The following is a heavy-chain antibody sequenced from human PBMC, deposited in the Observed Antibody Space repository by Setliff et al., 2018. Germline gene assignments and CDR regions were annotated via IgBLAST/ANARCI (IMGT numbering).Heavy chain of an antibody. Sequence: GESLKIPCKGSGYSFSSYWIGWVRQMPGKGLEWMGIIFPGNSDTRYSPSFQGQVTISADKSISTAYLQWSSLKASDTAMYYCARRRYYDSSGYYYFEYWGQGTLVTVS. V-gene: IGHV5-51*01. CDR3: ARRRYYDSSGYYYFEY. CDR2: IFPGNSDT. D-gene: IGHD3-22*01. CDR1: GYSFSSYW. J-gene: IGHJ4*02.